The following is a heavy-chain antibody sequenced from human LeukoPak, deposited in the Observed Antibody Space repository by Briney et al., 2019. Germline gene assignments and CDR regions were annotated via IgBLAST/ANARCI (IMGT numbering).Heavy chain of an antibody. CDR2: IYPGDSDT. D-gene: IGHD6-19*01. CDR3: ARREQWLVAEYFQH. J-gene: IGHJ1*01. V-gene: IGHV5-51*01. CDR1: GNSFSNYW. Sequence: GESLQISCKQSGNSFSNYWIAWVRQMPGKGLEWMGIIYPGDSDTRYSPSFQGQVTISADKSISTAYLQWSSLKASDTAMYYCARREQWLVAEYFQHWGQGTLVTVSS.